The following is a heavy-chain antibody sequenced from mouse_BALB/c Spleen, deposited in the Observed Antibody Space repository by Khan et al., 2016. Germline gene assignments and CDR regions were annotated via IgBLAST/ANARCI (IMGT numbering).Heavy chain of an antibody. V-gene: IGHV1S136*01. CDR3: ARAYDYSFAY. J-gene: IGHJ3*01. CDR1: GYTFTNYI. D-gene: IGHD2-4*01. CDR2: INPYDDGT. Sequence: VQLQQSGPELVKPGASVKMSCKASGYTFTNYILHWVKQKPGQGLEWIGYINPYDDGTKYNEKFKGRATLTSDKSSSTAYMELSSLTSEDSAVYYCARAYDYSFAYWGQGTLVTVSA.